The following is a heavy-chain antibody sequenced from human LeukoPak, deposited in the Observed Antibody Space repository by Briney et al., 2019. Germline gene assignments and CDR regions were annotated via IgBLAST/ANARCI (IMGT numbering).Heavy chain of an antibody. CDR1: GGSFSGYY. CDR3: ARTMVRGVIITRFNWFDP. CDR2: INHSGST. J-gene: IGHJ5*02. V-gene: IGHV4-34*01. D-gene: IGHD3-10*01. Sequence: SETLSLTCAVYGGSFSGYYWSWIRQLPEKGQEWIGEINHSGSTNYNPSLKSRVTISVDTSKNQFSLKLSSVTAADTAGYYCARTMVRGVIITRFNWFDPWGQGTLAPVSS.